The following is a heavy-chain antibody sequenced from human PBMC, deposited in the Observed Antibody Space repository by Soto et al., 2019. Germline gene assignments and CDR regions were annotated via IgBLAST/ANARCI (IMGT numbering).Heavy chain of an antibody. CDR2: IWHDGSDR. J-gene: IGHJ4*02. CDR1: GFTFSNYA. Sequence: QVQLVESGGGVVQPGRSLRLSCAASGFTFSNYAMHWVRQAPGKGLEWLAVIWHDGSDRYYADSVKGRFAISRDNSKNTLYLQVNSHRAVDTAGYSCAREGSLDLEGFNRGLHYWGQGTLVIVST. V-gene: IGHV3-33*01. CDR3: AREGSLDLEGFNRGLHY. D-gene: IGHD1-1*01.